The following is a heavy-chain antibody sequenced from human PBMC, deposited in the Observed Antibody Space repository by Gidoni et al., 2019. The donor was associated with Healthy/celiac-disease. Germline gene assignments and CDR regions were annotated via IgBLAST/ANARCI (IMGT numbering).Heavy chain of an antibody. J-gene: IGHJ4*02. D-gene: IGHD3-22*01. CDR3: AKSRRSKYYDSSGYDY. CDR1: GFTFSSYA. Sequence: EVQLLESGGGLVQPGGSLRLSCAASGFTFSSYAMRWVRQAPGKGLEWVSAISGSGGSTYYADSVKGRFTISRDNSKNTLYLQMNSLRAEDTAVYYCAKSRRSKYYDSSGYDYWGQGTLVTVSS. V-gene: IGHV3-23*01. CDR2: ISGSGGST.